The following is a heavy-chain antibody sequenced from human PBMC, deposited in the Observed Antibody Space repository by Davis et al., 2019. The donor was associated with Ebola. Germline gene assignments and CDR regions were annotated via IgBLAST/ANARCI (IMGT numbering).Heavy chain of an antibody. Sequence: ASVKVSCKASGYSFTDYYMHWVRQAPGQGLEWMGWMNPNSGNTGYAQKFQARVSMTRDTSISTAYMELNSLTSEDTAVYYCARGTRTLDIWGQGTMVTVSS. V-gene: IGHV1-8*02. CDR2: MNPNSGNT. J-gene: IGHJ3*02. CDR1: GYSFTDYY. CDR3: ARGTRTLDI. D-gene: IGHD3/OR15-3a*01.